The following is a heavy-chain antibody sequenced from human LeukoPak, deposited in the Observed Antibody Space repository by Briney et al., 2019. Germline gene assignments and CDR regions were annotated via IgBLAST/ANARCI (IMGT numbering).Heavy chain of an antibody. CDR2: IYYSGST. CDR3: ARLNYYDSSGSYYFDY. J-gene: IGHJ4*02. CDR1: GGSISSSSYY. V-gene: IGHV4-39*01. Sequence: SETLSLTCTVSGGSISSSSYYWGWIRQPPGRGLEWIGSIYYSGSTYYNPSLKSRVTISVDTSKNQFSLKLSSVTAADTAVYYCARLNYYDSSGSYYFDYWGQGTLVTVSS. D-gene: IGHD3-22*01.